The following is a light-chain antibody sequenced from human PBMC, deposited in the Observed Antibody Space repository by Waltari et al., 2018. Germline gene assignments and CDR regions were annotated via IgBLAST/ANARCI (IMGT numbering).Light chain of an antibody. CDR1: NIGTKN. J-gene: IGLJ2*01. CDR2: NDY. Sequence: SYELTQPLSVSVALGQTASISCGGNNIGTKNVHWYQQKPGQAPVLVIHNDYNPPSGIPERFSGSKSGNTATLTSSGAQAGDEGDYFCQVWDNSTDVVFGGGTKLAVL. V-gene: IGLV3-9*01. CDR3: QVWDNSTDVV.